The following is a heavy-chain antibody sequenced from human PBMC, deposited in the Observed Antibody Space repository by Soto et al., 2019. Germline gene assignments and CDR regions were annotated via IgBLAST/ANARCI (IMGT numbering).Heavy chain of an antibody. Sequence: QVQLVESGGGVVQPGRSLRLSCAASGFPFTTYGMHWVREGPGKGLEWVAVISYDGSNRYYADSVKGRFTISRDNSKNTLYLQMNDLRPEDTALYYCVGGQYYSDYRGQGNLVTVSS. V-gene: IGHV3-30*03. CDR1: GFPFTTYG. D-gene: IGHD3-10*01. CDR3: VGGQYYSDY. J-gene: IGHJ4*02. CDR2: ISYDGSNR.